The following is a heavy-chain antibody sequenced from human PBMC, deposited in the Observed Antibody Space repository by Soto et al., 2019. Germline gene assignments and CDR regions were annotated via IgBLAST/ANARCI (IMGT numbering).Heavy chain of an antibody. Sequence: GAPVKVSCKGSCYTLSSYGISWGRQAPGQGLEWMGWISAYNGNTNYAQKLQGRVTMTTDTSTSTAYMELRSLRSDDTAVYYCARDWLDGDYAGYWGQGTLVTVSS. D-gene: IGHD4-17*01. CDR1: CYTLSSYG. V-gene: IGHV1-18*01. CDR2: ISAYNGNT. CDR3: ARDWLDGDYAGY. J-gene: IGHJ4*02.